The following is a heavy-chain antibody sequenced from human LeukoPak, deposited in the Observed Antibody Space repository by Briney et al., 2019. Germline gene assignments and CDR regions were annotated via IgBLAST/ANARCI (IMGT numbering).Heavy chain of an antibody. D-gene: IGHD3-16*02. Sequence: SETLSLTCTVSGGSLTNSNYYWGWIRQPPGKGLEWIGSIYFSGITYWNPSLKSRVTISVDTSKNQFALKVSSVTAADTAVYYCAKYDYVWGSYRYHAFDIWGQGTMVTVSS. CDR1: GGSLTNSNYY. J-gene: IGHJ3*02. V-gene: IGHV4-39*01. CDR2: IYFSGIT. CDR3: AKYDYVWGSYRYHAFDI.